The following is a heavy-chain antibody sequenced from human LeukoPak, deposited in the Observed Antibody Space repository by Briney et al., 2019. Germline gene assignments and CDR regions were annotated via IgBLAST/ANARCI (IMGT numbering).Heavy chain of an antibody. CDR3: ARDSNNWNYEHPYHMDV. CDR1: GFTFSDYY. V-gene: IGHV3-11*04. Sequence: GGSLRLSCAASGFTFSDYYMSWIRQAPGKGLEWVSYISSSSSTIYYADSVKGRFTISRDNAKNSLYLQMNSLRAEDTAVYYCARDSNNWNYEHPYHMDVWGKGTTVTVSS. CDR2: ISSSSSTI. D-gene: IGHD1-7*01. J-gene: IGHJ6*03.